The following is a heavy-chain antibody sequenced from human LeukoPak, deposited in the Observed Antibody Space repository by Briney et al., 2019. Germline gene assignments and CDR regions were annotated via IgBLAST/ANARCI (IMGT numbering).Heavy chain of an antibody. Sequence: GGSLRLSCAASGFTFSGSAIHWVRQASGKGLEWVGHIRGKTNTYATALAASVRGRFTISRDDSKNMAYLQMNSLKTEDTAVYYCSRLGDCSGTNCYEAYYFAMDVWGQGTTVTVSS. CDR1: GFTFSGSA. J-gene: IGHJ6*02. CDR2: IRGKTNTYAT. D-gene: IGHD2-2*01. V-gene: IGHV3-73*01. CDR3: SRLGDCSGTNCYEAYYFAMDV.